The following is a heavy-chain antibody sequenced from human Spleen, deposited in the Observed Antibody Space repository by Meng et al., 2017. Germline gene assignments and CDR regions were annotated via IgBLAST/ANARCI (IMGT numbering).Heavy chain of an antibody. J-gene: IGHJ4*02. CDR1: GGFFSGYY. CDR2: INHSGST. D-gene: IGHD1-14*01. Sequence: QLLQVGAGLLNPSETLSLPCAVYGGFFSGYYWSWVRQSPGKGLEWIGEINHSGSTNYNPSLKSRVTISVDTSKNQFSLKLSSVTAADTAVYYCASADLRRRKTLPVWGQGTLVTVSS. CDR3: ASADLRRRKTLPV. V-gene: IGHV4-34*01.